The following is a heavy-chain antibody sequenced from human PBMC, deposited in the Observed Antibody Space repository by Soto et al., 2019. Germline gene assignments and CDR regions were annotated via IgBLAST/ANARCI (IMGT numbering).Heavy chain of an antibody. CDR3: ARAELIVAGQAFDS. Sequence: QVDLVQSGAEVKKPGASVKMSCKSSGYRLSNYYMHWVRQAPGQGLEWMGIVNPSDGRANYARKFQCRVTMTRDTSTTTLYMEVNSLRSDDAAIYYCARAELIVAGQAFDSWGQGTLVTVSS. CDR2: VNPSDGRA. J-gene: IGHJ4*02. D-gene: IGHD5-12*01. V-gene: IGHV1-46*01. CDR1: GYRLSNYY.